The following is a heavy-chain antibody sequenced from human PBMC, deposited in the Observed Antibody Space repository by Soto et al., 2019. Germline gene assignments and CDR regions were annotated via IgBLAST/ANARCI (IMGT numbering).Heavy chain of an antibody. CDR2: INPSGGNT. CDR3: ARGPSSGAFDI. V-gene: IGHV1-46*01. J-gene: IGHJ3*02. D-gene: IGHD6-25*01. CDR1: GYTFTNYH. Sequence: QVQLVQSGAEVRKPGASVKVSCKASGYTFTNYHIHWLRQAPGQGLEWMGDINPSGGNTNYAQKFQGRVTVTRDTSTSTVYIELSSLTSEDTAVYYCARGPSSGAFDIWGQGTMVTISS.